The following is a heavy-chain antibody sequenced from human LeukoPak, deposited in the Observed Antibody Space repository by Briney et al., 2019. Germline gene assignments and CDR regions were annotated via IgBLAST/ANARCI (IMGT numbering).Heavy chain of an antibody. J-gene: IGHJ4*02. D-gene: IGHD1-14*01. V-gene: IGHV1-2*02. Sequence: ASVKVSCKASGYTFTGYYMHWVRQAPGQGLEWMGWINPNSGGTNYAQKLQGRVTMTTDTSTSTAYMELRSLRSDDTAVYYRASITGPRGGYYFDYWGQGTLVTVSS. CDR3: ASITGPRGGYYFDY. CDR2: INPNSGGT. CDR1: GYTFTGYY.